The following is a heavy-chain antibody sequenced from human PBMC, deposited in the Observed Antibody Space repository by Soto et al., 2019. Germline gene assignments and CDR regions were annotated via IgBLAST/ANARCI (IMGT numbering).Heavy chain of an antibody. CDR1: GGSISSGDYY. J-gene: IGHJ5*02. CDR3: ARDGSGYSKGHWFDP. D-gene: IGHD3-22*01. Sequence: SETLSLTCTVSGGSISSGDYYWSWIRQPPGKGLEWIGYVYYSGSTYYNPSLKSRVTISVDTSKNQFSLKLSSVTAADTAVYYIARDGSGYSKGHWFDPWGQGTLVTVSS. V-gene: IGHV4-30-4*01. CDR2: VYYSGST.